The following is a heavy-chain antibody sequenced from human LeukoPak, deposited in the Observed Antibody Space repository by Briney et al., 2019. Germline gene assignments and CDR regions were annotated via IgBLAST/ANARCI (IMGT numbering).Heavy chain of an antibody. CDR1: GGSISSSSYY. V-gene: IGHV4-39*07. CDR3: ARDPGEGSPRYSGSYYAGFAWFDP. D-gene: IGHD1-26*01. CDR2: IYYSGST. Sequence: SETLSLTCTVSGGSISSSSYYWGWIRQPPGKGLEWIGSIYYSGSTYYNPSLKSRVTISVDTSKNQFSLKLSSVTAADTAVYYCARDPGEGSPRYSGSYYAGFAWFDPWGQGTLVTVSS. J-gene: IGHJ5*02.